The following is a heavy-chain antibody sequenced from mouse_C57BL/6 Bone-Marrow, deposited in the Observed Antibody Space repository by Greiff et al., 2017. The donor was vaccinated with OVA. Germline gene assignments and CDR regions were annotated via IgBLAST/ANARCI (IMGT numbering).Heavy chain of an antibody. CDR1: GYTFTSYW. Sequence: QVQLQQPGAELVKPGASVKLSCKASGYTFTSYWMQWVKQRPGQGLEWIGEIDPSDSYTNYNQKFKGKATLTVDTSSSTAYMQRSSLPSEDSAVYYCARRGAQATWFAYWGQGTLVTVSA. D-gene: IGHD3-2*02. V-gene: IGHV1-50*01. CDR2: IDPSDSYT. J-gene: IGHJ3*01. CDR3: ARRGAQATWFAY.